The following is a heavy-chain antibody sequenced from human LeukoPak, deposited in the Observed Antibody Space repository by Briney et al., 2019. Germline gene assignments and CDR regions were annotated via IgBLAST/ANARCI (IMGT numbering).Heavy chain of an antibody. D-gene: IGHD2-2*01. CDR3: ARGRRWNYFCSSTSCYEHDY. Sequence: SETLSLACAVYGGSFGGYYWSWIRQPPGKGLEWIGEINYSGSTNYSPSLKSRVIISVDTSKNQFSLNLSSVTAADTAVYYCARGRRWNYFCSSTSCYEHDYWGQGTLVTVSS. V-gene: IGHV4-34*01. CDR1: GGSFGGYY. CDR2: INYSGST. J-gene: IGHJ4*02.